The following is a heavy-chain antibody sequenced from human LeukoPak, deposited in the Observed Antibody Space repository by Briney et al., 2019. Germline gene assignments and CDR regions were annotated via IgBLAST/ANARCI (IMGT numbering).Heavy chain of an antibody. D-gene: IGHD3-3*01. CDR3: ARESEKYYDFWSGYYTESYFDY. J-gene: IGHJ4*02. CDR2: INPNSGGT. CDR1: GYTFTGYY. V-gene: IGHV1-2*06. Sequence: ASVKVSCKASGYTFTGYYMHWVRQAPGQGLEWMGRINPNSGGTNYAQKFQGRVTMTRDTSISTAYMELSRLRSDDTAVYYSARESEKYYDFWSGYYTESYFDYWGQGTLVTVST.